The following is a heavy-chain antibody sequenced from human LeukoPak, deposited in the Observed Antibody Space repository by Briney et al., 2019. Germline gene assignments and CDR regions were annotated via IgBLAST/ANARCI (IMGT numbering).Heavy chain of an antibody. CDR3: ARGRGTVTTWVPLRHYYGMDV. CDR1: GGSISSAGYC. CDR2: IYHSGST. V-gene: IGHV4-30-2*01. D-gene: IGHD4-17*01. Sequence: PSQTLSLTCTVSGGSISSAGYCWSWIRQPPGKGLEWIGYIYHSGSTYYNPSLKSRVTISVDRSKNQFSLKLSSVTAADTAVYYCARGRGTVTTWVPLRHYYGMDVWGQGTTVTVSS. J-gene: IGHJ6*02.